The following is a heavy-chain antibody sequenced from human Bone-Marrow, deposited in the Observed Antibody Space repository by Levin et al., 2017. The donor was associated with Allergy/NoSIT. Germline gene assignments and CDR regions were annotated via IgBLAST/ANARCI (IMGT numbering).Heavy chain of an antibody. CDR1: GGTFSSYT. D-gene: IGHD2-2*01. CDR3: ARHRQKQAATDAKGRNYYYYDGMDV. Sequence: SVKVSCKASGGTFSSYTISWVRQAPGQGLEWMGRIIPILGIANYAQKFQGRVTITADKSTSTAYMELSSLRSEDTAVYYCARHRQKQAATDAKGRNYYYYDGMDVWGQGTTVTVSS. CDR2: IIPILGIA. V-gene: IGHV1-69*02. J-gene: IGHJ6*02.